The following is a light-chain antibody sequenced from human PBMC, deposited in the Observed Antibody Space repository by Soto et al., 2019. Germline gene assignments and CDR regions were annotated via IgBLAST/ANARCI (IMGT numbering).Light chain of an antibody. Sequence: EIVLTQSPGTLSLSPGERATLSCRASQSVSNNYLAWYQQKPGQAPRLLIYGASTRATGIPDRFSGSGSGTDLTITINRLEPEDFDVYYCQQYHNTPITFGQGTRLEIK. J-gene: IGKJ5*01. CDR2: GAS. CDR1: QSVSNNY. V-gene: IGKV3-20*01. CDR3: QQYHNTPIT.